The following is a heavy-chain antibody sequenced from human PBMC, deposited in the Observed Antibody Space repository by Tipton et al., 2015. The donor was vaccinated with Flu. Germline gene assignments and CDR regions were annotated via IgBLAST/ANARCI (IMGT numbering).Heavy chain of an antibody. CDR2: IKQDGSVK. CDR3: ARAIAGADSL. D-gene: IGHD3-16*01. CDR1: EFTLSSYW. J-gene: IGHJ4*02. V-gene: IGHV3-7*01. Sequence: SLRLSCAASEFTLSSYWMSWVRQAPGKGLEWVANIKQDGSVKYYVDSVKGRFTISRDNAKNSLYLQMNSLRAEDTVVYYCARAIAGADSLWGQGTLVTVSS.